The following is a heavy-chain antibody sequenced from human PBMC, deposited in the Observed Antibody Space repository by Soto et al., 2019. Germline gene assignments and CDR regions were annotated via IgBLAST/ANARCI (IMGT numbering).Heavy chain of an antibody. D-gene: IGHD3-16*02. CDR3: ARGRSFRLVGVPLDS. CDR2: IYYSGSA. CDR1: GGSVSNISDY. J-gene: IGHJ4*02. Sequence: SETLSLTCTVSGGSVSNISDYWSWVRQPPGKGLEWIGYIYYSGSADYNPSLGSRVTISVDTSKNQFSLKLSSVTAADTAVYYCARGRSFRLVGVPLDSWGQGTLVTVSS. V-gene: IGHV4-61*01.